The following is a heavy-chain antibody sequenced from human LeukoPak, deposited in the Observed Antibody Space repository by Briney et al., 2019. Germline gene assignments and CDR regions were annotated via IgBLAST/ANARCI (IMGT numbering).Heavy chain of an antibody. D-gene: IGHD5-12*01. J-gene: IGHJ6*02. CDR1: GFTFDDYA. V-gene: IGHV3-9*01. CDR2: ISWSSGNI. Sequence: PGRSLRLSCAASGFTFDDYAMHWVRQAPGKGLEGVAGISWSSGNIGYADSVKGRFTISRDNAENSLHLQMNSLRTEGTALYFCARDAWRRAFNYGMDVWGQGTTVAVSS. CDR3: ARDAWRRAFNYGMDV.